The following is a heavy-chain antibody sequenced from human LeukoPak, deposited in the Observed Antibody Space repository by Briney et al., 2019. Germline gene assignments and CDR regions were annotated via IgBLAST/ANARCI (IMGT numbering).Heavy chain of an antibody. CDR1: GGTFSSYA. D-gene: IGHD5-18*01. CDR3: AREPSGIQLWLWVVYFDY. Sequence: GASVKVSCKASGGTFSSYAISWVRQAPGQGLEWMGRIIPILGIANYAQKFQGRVTITADKSTSTAYVELSSLRSEDTAVYYCAREPSGIQLWLWVVYFDYWGQGTLVTVSS. V-gene: IGHV1-69*04. CDR2: IIPILGIA. J-gene: IGHJ4*02.